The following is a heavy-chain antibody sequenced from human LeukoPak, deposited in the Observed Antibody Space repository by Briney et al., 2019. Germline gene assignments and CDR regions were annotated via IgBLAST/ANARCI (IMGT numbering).Heavy chain of an antibody. J-gene: IGHJ6*04. CDR2: ISYVGGHK. D-gene: IGHD3-10*02. CDR1: GLTFSIYS. Sequence: TGGSLTLSCALSGLTFSIYSMHWVRQAPGKGLEWVAVISYVGGHKFYADSVKGRFTIPRHNAKNSLSLQMNSLRAEDTAVYYCAELGITMSGGVWGKGTTVTISP. CDR3: AELGITMSGGV. V-gene: IGHV3-30*04.